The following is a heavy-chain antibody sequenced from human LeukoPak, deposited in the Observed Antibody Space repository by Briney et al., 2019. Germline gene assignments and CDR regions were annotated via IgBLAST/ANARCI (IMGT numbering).Heavy chain of an antibody. CDR2: VSGSGAIA. CDR3: AKSSGSGFDH. CDR1: GFTFSNYA. Sequence: PGGSLRLSCVASGFTFSNYAMSWVRQAPGKGLEWVSAVSGSGAIAYYTDSVKGRFTISRDNSKNTLYLQMNSLRVEDTAVYYCAKSSGSGFDHWGQGTLVTVSS. D-gene: IGHD1-26*01. V-gene: IGHV3-23*01. J-gene: IGHJ4*02.